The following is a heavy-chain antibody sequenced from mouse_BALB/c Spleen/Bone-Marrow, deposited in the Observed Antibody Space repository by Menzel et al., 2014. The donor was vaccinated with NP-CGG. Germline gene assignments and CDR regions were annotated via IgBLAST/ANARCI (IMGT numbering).Heavy chain of an antibody. CDR1: GYSITSDYA. CDR3: ARSADGYFDV. Sequence: VQLQQPGPGLVKPSQSLSLTCTVTGYSITSDYAWHWIRQFPGNKLEWMGYISYSGSTSYYPSLKSRISITRDTSKNQFFLQLNSVTTEDTATYYCARSADGYFDVWGAGTTVTVSS. CDR2: ISYSGST. V-gene: IGHV3-2*02. J-gene: IGHJ1*01.